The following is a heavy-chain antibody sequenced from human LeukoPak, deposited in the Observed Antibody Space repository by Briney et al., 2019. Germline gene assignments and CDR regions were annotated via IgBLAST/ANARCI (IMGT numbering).Heavy chain of an antibody. V-gene: IGHV3-20*04. Sequence: GGSLRLSCAASGFTFDDYGMSWVRQAPGKGLEWVSGINWNGGRTGYADSVKGRFTISRDNAKNSLYLQMNSLRAEDTALYYCARDYYDSSGPHDAFDIWGQGTMVTVSS. CDR1: GFTFDDYG. J-gene: IGHJ3*02. CDR2: INWNGGRT. CDR3: ARDYYDSSGPHDAFDI. D-gene: IGHD3-22*01.